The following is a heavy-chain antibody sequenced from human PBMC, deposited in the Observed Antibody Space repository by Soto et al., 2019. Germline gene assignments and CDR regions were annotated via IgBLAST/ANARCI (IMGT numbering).Heavy chain of an antibody. D-gene: IGHD3-9*01. CDR1: GFPFSSYA. CDR2: ISGSGGST. J-gene: IGHJ5*02. CDR3: AKDGNPIPYLTGYYRLGWFDP. V-gene: IGHV3-23*01. Sequence: EVQLLESGGCLVQPGGSLRLSCAASGFPFSSYAMSWVRQAPGKGLEGVSAISGSGGSTYYADSVKGRFTISRDNSKITMYLHMNSLRAEDTAVYYCAKDGNPIPYLTGYYRLGWFDPWGQGTLVTVSS.